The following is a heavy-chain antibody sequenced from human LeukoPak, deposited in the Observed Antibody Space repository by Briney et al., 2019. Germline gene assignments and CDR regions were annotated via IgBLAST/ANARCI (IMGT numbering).Heavy chain of an antibody. J-gene: IGHJ5*02. V-gene: IGHV4-59*01. Sequence: SETLSLTCTVSGGSISSYYWSWIRQPPGKGLEWIGYIYYSGSTNYNPSLKSRVTISVDTSKNQFSLKLSSVTAADTAVYYRARAPVAATYWFDPWGQGTLVTVSS. D-gene: IGHD2-15*01. CDR3: ARAPVAATYWFDP. CDR1: GGSISSYY. CDR2: IYYSGST.